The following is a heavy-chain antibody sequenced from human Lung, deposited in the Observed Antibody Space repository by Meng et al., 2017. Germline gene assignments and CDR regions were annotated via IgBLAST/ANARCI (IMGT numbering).Heavy chain of an antibody. CDR1: GFTFSSYS. CDR3: ARGRVVVSATPSDY. J-gene: IGHJ4*02. CDR2: ISSSPT. V-gene: IGHV3-21*01. Sequence: EVQLVESGGGLVKPGGSLRLSFAASGFTFSSYSMNWVRQAPGKGLEWVSSISSSPTYADSVKGRFTISRDNAENSLYLQMNSLRVEDTAVYFCARGRVVVSATPSDYWGQGTLVTVSS. D-gene: IGHD2-15*01.